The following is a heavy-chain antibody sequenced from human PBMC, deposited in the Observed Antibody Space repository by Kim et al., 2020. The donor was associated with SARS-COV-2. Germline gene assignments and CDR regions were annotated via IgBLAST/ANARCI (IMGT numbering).Heavy chain of an antibody. D-gene: IGHD3-10*01. CDR1: GFTFDDYG. V-gene: IGHV3-20*04. CDR2: INRNSGST. Sequence: GGSLRLSCAASGFTFDDYGMSWVRQVPGKGLEWVSGINRNSGSTGYADSVKGRFIISRDNAKKSLYLQMNTLRGDDTALYYCVRGYVGGPFDLRGQGTRV. J-gene: IGHJ4*02. CDR3: VRGYVGGPFDL.